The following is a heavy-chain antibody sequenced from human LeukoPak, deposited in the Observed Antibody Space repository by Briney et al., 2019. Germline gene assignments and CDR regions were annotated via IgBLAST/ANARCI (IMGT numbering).Heavy chain of an antibody. CDR3: TRDSGSVWYEAHLDP. V-gene: IGHV3-30*02. D-gene: IGHD6-19*01. CDR2: IQYDGSIK. CDR1: GFTFNTYG. Sequence: GGSLRLSCAASGFTFNTYGMHWIRQAPGKGLEWVAFIQYDGSIKYYGGSVKGRFTISRDNSKNTLYLQMNSPRPEDTAVYYCTRDSGSVWYEAHLDPWGQGTLVTVSS. J-gene: IGHJ5*02.